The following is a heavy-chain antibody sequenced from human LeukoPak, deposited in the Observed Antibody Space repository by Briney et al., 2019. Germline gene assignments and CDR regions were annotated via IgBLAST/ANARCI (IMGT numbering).Heavy chain of an antibody. CDR1: GFTFRSYG. V-gene: IGHV3-30*02. CDR3: AKDRYGSGSGFDY. Sequence: GGSLRLSCAASGFTFRSYGMQWVRQAPGNGLEWVAFIRYDGDNKNYAESVKGRFTISRDNSKNTLYLQMNSLRAEDTAVYYCAKDRYGSGSGFDYWGQGTLVTVSS. CDR2: IRYDGDNK. J-gene: IGHJ4*02. D-gene: IGHD3-10*01.